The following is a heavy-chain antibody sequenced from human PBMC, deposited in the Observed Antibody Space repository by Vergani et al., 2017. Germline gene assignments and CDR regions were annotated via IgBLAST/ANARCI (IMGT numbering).Heavy chain of an antibody. J-gene: IGHJ1*01. Sequence: EVQLVESGGGLVKPGGSLRLSCVASGFTFGSYSMNWVRQAPGKGLEWVSFISSSSRYRYYADSVNGPFTISRDNGDYSLLLQMNSLSPEDTAVYYGAGGVPGYQLATKCFQHWGQGTLVTVSS. V-gene: IGHV3-21*01. D-gene: IGHD2-2*01. CDR2: ISSSSRYR. CDR1: GFTFGSYS. CDR3: AGGVPGYQLATKCFQH.